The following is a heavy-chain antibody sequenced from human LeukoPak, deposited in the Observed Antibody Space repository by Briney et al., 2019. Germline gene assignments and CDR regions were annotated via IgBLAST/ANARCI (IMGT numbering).Heavy chain of an antibody. CDR3: ARDEYLWFGEGYYYYYGMDV. CDR1: GFTFSSYS. J-gene: IGHJ6*02. Sequence: GGSLRLSCAASGFTFSSYSMNWVRQAPGKGLGWVSSISSSSSYIYYADSVKGRFTISRDNAKNSLYLQMNSLRAEDTAVYYCARDEYLWFGEGYYYYYGMDVWGQGTTVTVSS. CDR2: ISSSSSYI. D-gene: IGHD3-10*01. V-gene: IGHV3-21*01.